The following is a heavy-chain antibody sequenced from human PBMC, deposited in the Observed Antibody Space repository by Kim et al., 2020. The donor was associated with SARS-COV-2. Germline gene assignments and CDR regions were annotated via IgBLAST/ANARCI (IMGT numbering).Heavy chain of an antibody. Sequence: GGSLRLSCAASGFTFSSYSMNWVRQAPGKGLEWVSSISSSSSYIYYADSVKGRFTISRDNAKNSLYLQMNSLRAEDTAVYYCARVLYDILTGYYFPPQYYYYGMDVWGQGTTVTVSS. V-gene: IGHV3-21*01. CDR3: ARVLYDILTGYYFPPQYYYYGMDV. CDR1: GFTFSSYS. J-gene: IGHJ6*02. CDR2: ISSSSSYI. D-gene: IGHD3-9*01.